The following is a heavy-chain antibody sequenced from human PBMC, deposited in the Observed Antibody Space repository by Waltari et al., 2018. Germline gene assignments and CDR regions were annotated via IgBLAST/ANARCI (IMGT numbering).Heavy chain of an antibody. D-gene: IGHD3-9*01. Sequence: QLQLQESGPGLVKPSETLSLTCTVSGGSISSSSYYWGWIRQPPGKGLEWIGSIYYSGGTYYNPSLKSRVTISVDTSKNQFSLKLSSVTAADTAVYYCARTYYDILTGPNWFDPWGQGTLVTVSS. CDR3: ARTYYDILTGPNWFDP. V-gene: IGHV4-39*01. CDR2: IYYSGGT. CDR1: GGSISSSSYY. J-gene: IGHJ5*02.